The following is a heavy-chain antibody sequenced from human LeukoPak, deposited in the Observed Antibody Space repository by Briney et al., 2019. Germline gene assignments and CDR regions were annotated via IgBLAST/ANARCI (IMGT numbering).Heavy chain of an antibody. D-gene: IGHD4-17*01. Sequence: GGDLRLYCAASGFTSSSYWMRWVGPAPGQGLEWVANIKQDGSEKYYVDSVKGRLTISRDNAKNSLYLQMNSLRVEDTAVYYCARDQGRTTVTNWFDPWGQGTLVTVSS. J-gene: IGHJ5*02. CDR1: GFTSSSYW. CDR2: IKQDGSEK. V-gene: IGHV3-7*05. CDR3: ARDQGRTTVTNWFDP.